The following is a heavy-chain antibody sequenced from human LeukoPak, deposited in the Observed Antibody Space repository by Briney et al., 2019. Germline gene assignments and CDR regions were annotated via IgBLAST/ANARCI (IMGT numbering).Heavy chain of an antibody. V-gene: IGHV4-34*01. J-gene: IGHJ6*02. CDR2: INYSGST. CDR1: GGSFSGYY. Sequence: SETLSLSCAVYGGSFSGYYWSWVRQPPGKGLEWIGEINYSGSTNYSLSLKSRVTMSVDTSKNQFSLKLSSVTAADTAVYYCARDPYCSGGSCYYYYYGMDVWGQGTTVTVSS. D-gene: IGHD2-15*01. CDR3: ARDPYCSGGSCYYYYYGMDV.